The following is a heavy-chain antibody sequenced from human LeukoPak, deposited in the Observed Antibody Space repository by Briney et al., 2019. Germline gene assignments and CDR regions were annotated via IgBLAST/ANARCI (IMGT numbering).Heavy chain of an antibody. J-gene: IGHJ6*03. CDR3: ARGVLTGFLYYYYMDV. CDR2: INTNTGNP. Sequence: ASVKVSCKASGYTFTSYAMNWVRQAPGQGLEWMGWINTNTGNPTYAQGFTGRFVFSLDTSVSTAYLQISSLKAEDTAVYYCARGVLTGFLYYYYMDVWGKGTTVTVSS. V-gene: IGHV7-4-1*02. D-gene: IGHD3-9*01. CDR1: GYTFTSYA.